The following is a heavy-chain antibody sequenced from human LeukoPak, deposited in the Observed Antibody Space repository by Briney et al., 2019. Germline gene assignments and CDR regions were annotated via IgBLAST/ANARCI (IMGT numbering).Heavy chain of an antibody. D-gene: IGHD4-17*01. CDR2: IGGSGGST. V-gene: IGHV3-23*01. CDR3: AKDRNDYGDSDFDY. CDR1: GFTFSSYA. J-gene: IGHJ4*02. Sequence: GGSLRLSCAASGFTFSSYAMSWVRQAPGKGLEWVSAIGGSGGSTYYADSVKGRFTISRDNSKNTLYLQMNSLRAEDTAVYYCAKDRNDYGDSDFDYWGQGTLVTVSS.